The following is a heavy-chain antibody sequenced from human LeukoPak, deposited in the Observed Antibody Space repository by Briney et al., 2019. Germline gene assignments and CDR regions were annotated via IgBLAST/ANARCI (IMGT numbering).Heavy chain of an antibody. V-gene: IGHV3-48*02. CDR3: GRDHYRRNDH. CDR2: IRGRSSTI. Sequence: GGSLRLSCAASGFTFSTYSMTWVRQAPGKGLEWVSYIRGRSSTIYYAGSVKGRFTISRDNAKNSVYLQMNSLRDEDTAVYYCGRDHYRRNDHWGQGTLVTVPS. J-gene: IGHJ4*02. D-gene: IGHD1-26*01. CDR1: GFTFSTYS.